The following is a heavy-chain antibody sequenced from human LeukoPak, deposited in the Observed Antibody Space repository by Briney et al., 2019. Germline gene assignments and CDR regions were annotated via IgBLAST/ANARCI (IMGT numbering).Heavy chain of an antibody. CDR3: AKEGNYYDSSGPPYFDY. Sequence: GGSLRLSCAASGFTFSSYAMSWVRQAPGKGPEWVSAISGSGGSTYYADSVKGRFTISRDNSKNTLYLQMNSLRAEDTAVYYCAKEGNYYDSSGPPYFDYWGQGTLVTVSS. D-gene: IGHD3-22*01. J-gene: IGHJ4*02. V-gene: IGHV3-23*01. CDR2: ISGSGGST. CDR1: GFTFSSYA.